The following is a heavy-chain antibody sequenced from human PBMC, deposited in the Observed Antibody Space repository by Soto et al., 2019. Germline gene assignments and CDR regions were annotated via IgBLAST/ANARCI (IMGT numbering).Heavy chain of an antibody. CDR1: GGTFSSYA. CDR2: IIPIFGTA. D-gene: IGHD1-26*01. V-gene: IGHV1-69*13. CDR3: ARSMELPNWFDP. J-gene: IGHJ5*02. Sequence: GASVKVSCKASGGTFSSYAISWVRQAPGQGLEWMGGIIPIFGTANYAQKFQGRVTITADESTSTAYMELSCLRSEDTAVYYCARSMELPNWFDPWGQGTLVIVSS.